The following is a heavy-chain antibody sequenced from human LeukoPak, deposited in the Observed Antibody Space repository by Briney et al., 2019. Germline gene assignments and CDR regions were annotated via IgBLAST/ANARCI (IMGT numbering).Heavy chain of an antibody. CDR2: IKSKSDGGTT. D-gene: IGHD3-10*01. J-gene: IGHJ4*02. V-gene: IGHV3-15*01. CDR3: TRDRSYGY. CDR1: GFNFNNAW. Sequence: PGGSLRLSCAASGFNFNNAWMNWVRQAPGKGLEWVGRIKSKSDGGTTDNAAPVKGRFTVSRDDSNNTLYLQMNSLKTEDTALYYCTRDRSYGYWGQGTLVTVSS.